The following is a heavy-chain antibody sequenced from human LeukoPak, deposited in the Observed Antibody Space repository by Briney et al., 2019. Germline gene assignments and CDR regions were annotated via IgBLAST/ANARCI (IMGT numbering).Heavy chain of an antibody. CDR1: GGSISSYY. D-gene: IGHD6-13*01. J-gene: IGHJ5*02. V-gene: IGHV4-4*07. CDR3: ARVHRSSWYFGWFDP. CDR2: IYTSGST. Sequence: SETLSLTCTVCGGSISSYYWSWIRQPAGKGLEWIGRIYTSGSTNYNPSLKSRVTMSVDTSKNQFSLKLSSVTAADTDVYYCARVHRSSWYFGWFDPWGQGSLVTASS.